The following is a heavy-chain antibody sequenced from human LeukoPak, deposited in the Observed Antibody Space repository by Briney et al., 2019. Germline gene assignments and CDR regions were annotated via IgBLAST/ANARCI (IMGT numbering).Heavy chain of an antibody. CDR3: AKASPVAVAGQIDY. CDR1: RFIFSDYA. V-gene: IGHV3-23*01. Sequence: PGGSLRLSCAASRFIFSDYAMSWVRQAPGKGLEWVSAISGSGGSTYYADSVKGRFTISRDNSKNTLYLQMNSLRAEDTAVYYCAKASPVAVAGQIDYWGQGTLVTVSS. D-gene: IGHD6-19*01. J-gene: IGHJ4*02. CDR2: ISGSGGST.